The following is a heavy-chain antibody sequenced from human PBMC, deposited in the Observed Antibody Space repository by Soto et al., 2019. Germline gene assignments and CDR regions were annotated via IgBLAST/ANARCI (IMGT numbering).Heavy chain of an antibody. D-gene: IGHD2-2*02. CDR2: IIPIFGTA. J-gene: IGHJ6*02. Sequence: SVKVSCKASGGTFSSYAISWLRQSPGQGLEWMGGIIPIFGTANYAQKFQGRVTITADKSTSTAYMELSSLRSEDTAVYYCARDEDIVVVPAAIHYYYGMDVWGQGTTVTVSS. CDR1: GGTFSSYA. CDR3: ARDEDIVVVPAAIHYYYGMDV. V-gene: IGHV1-69*06.